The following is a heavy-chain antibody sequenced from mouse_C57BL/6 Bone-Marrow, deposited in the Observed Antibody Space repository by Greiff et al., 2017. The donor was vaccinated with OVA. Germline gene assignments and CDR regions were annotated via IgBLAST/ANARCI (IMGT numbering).Heavy chain of an antibody. CDR1: GFTFSDYG. CDR3: ARHGGYGNWFAY. CDR2: ISHLAYSI. D-gene: IGHD2-1*01. V-gene: IGHV5-15*01. Sequence: EVKLQESGGGLVQPGGSLKLSCAASGFTFSDYGMAWVRQAPRKGPEWVAFISHLAYSIYYADTVTGRFTISRENAKNTLYLEMSRLRSEDTAMYYCARHGGYGNWFAYWGQGTLVTVSA. J-gene: IGHJ3*01.